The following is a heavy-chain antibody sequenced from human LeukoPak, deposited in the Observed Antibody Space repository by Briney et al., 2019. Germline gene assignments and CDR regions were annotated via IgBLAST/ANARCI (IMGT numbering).Heavy chain of an antibody. CDR2: ISAYNGNT. D-gene: IGHD2-2*03. CDR3: ASGYCSSTSCYYPFDY. Sequence: ASVKVSCKASGYPFTSYGISWVRQAPGQRLEWMGWISAYNGNTNYAQKLQGRVTMTTDTSTSTAYMELRSLRSDDTAVYYCASGYCSSTSCYYPFDYWGQGTLVTVSS. J-gene: IGHJ4*02. V-gene: IGHV1-18*01. CDR1: GYPFTSYG.